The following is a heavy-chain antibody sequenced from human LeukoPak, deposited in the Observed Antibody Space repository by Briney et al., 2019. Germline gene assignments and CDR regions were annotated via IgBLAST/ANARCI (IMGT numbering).Heavy chain of an antibody. D-gene: IGHD6-13*01. V-gene: IGHV3-11*01. Sequence: PGGSLRLSCAASGFTFSDYYMSWIRQAPGKGLEWVSYISSSGSTIYYADTVKGRFTISRDNAKNSLYPQMNSLRAEDTAVYYCARDRWQQLPDYWGQGTLVTVSS. CDR3: ARDRWQQLPDY. CDR2: ISSSGSTI. J-gene: IGHJ4*02. CDR1: GFTFSDYY.